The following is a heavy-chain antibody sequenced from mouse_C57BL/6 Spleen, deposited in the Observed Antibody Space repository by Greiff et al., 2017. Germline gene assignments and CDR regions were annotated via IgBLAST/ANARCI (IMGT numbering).Heavy chain of an antibody. CDR1: GYSITSDY. J-gene: IGHJ4*01. CDR3: ARYRTVVPYAMDY. CDR2: ISYSGST. D-gene: IGHD1-1*01. V-gene: IGHV3-8*01. Sequence: VQRVESGPGLAKPSQTLSLTCSVTGYSITSDYWNWIRKFPGNKLEYMGYISYSGSTYYNPSLKSRISINRDTSKNQYYLQLKSVTTEDTATYYCARYRTVVPYAMDYWGQGTSVTVSS.